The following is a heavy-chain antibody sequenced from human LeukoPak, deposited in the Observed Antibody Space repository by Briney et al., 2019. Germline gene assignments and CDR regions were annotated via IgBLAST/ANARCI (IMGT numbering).Heavy chain of an antibody. Sequence: SETLSLTCAVYGGSFSGYYWNLIRQPPGKGLEWIGEINHSGSTNYNPSLKSRVTISVDTSKNQFSLKLSSVTAADTAVYYCARRYSSGWYYFDYWGQVTLVTVSS. CDR2: INHSGST. CDR3: ARRYSSGWYYFDY. J-gene: IGHJ4*02. V-gene: IGHV4-34*01. D-gene: IGHD6-19*01. CDR1: GGSFSGYY.